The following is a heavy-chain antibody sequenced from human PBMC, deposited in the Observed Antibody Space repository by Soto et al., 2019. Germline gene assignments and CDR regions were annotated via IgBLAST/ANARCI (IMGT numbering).Heavy chain of an antibody. CDR1: GFTFSSYS. V-gene: IGHV3-48*01. J-gene: IGHJ4*02. Sequence: EVQLVESGGGLVQPGGSLRLSCAASGFTFSSYSMNWVRQAPGKGLEWVSYISSSSSTIYYADSVKGRFTISRDNAKNSLYLQMNGLRAEYTAVYYCARDKGRSPLDYWGQGTLVTVSS. CDR2: ISSSSSTI. CDR3: ARDKGRSPLDY. D-gene: IGHD2-15*01.